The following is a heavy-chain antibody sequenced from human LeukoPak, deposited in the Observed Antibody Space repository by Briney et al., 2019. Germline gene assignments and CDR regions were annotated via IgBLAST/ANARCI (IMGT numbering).Heavy chain of an antibody. D-gene: IGHD5-24*01. CDR3: ARAQSNQMATKI. Sequence: SETLSLTCTVSGGSISNYYWSWIRQPPGKGLEWIGYIYYSGSTNYNPSLKSRVTISVDTSKNQFSLKLSSVTAADTAVYYCARAQSNQMATKIWGQGTLVTVSS. CDR1: GGSISNYY. V-gene: IGHV4-59*12. J-gene: IGHJ4*02. CDR2: IYYSGST.